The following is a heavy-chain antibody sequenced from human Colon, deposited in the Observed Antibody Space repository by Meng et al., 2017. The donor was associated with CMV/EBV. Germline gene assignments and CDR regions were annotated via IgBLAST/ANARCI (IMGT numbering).Heavy chain of an antibody. CDR3: ARGAVGNSRRPYCATDV. CDR2: INASGGST. CDR1: GYTFTNYY. V-gene: IGHV1-46*04. J-gene: IGHJ6*02. Sequence: ASVKVSCKASGYTFTNYYIHWVRQAPGQGLEWLGVINASGGSTMFAQILQGRVTLTRDTSTNTVHMEVTSLRSEDTATYYCARGAVGNSRRPYCATDVWGQGTTVTVSS. D-gene: IGHD1-14*01.